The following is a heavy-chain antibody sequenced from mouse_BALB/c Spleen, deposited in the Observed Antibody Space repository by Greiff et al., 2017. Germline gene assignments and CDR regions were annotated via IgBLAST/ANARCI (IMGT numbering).Heavy chain of an antibody. D-gene: IGHD2-4*01. CDR3: ARQPTTMIPPWYFDV. J-gene: IGHJ1*01. V-gene: IGHV5-6*01. CDR1: GFTFSSYG. CDR2: ISSGGSYT. Sequence: EVKLMESGGDLVKPGGSLKLSCAASGFTFSSYGMSWVRQAPDKRLEWVATISSGGSYTYYPDSVKGRFTISRDNAKNTLYLQMSSLKSEDTAMYYCARQPTTMIPPWYFDVWGAGTTVTVSS.